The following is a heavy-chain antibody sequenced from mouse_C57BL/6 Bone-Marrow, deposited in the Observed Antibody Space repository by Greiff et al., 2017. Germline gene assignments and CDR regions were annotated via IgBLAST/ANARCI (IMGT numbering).Heavy chain of an antibody. CDR2: ISYDGSN. CDR3: AREQLRLGAY. CDR1: GYSITSGYY. V-gene: IGHV3-6*01. Sequence: EVQLQESGPGLVKPSQSLSLTCSVTGYSITSGYYWNWIRQFPGNKLEWMGYISYDGSNNYNPSLKNRISITRDTSKNQFFLKLNSVTTEDTATYYCAREQLRLGAYWGQGTLVTVSA. D-gene: IGHD3-2*02. J-gene: IGHJ3*01.